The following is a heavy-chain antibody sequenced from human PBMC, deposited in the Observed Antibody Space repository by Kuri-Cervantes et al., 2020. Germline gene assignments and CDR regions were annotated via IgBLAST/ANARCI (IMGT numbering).Heavy chain of an antibody. D-gene: IGHD1-26*01. J-gene: IGHJ4*02. CDR3: ARIEGEPLWLFDY. V-gene: IGHV3-7*01. CDR2: IKQDGSEK. CDR1: GFTFSSYW. Sequence: GESLKISCAASGFTFSSYWMSWVRQAPGKGLEWVANIKQDGSEKYYVDSVKGRFTISRDNAKNSLYPQMNSLRAEDTAVYYCARIEGEPLWLFDYWGQGTLVTVSS.